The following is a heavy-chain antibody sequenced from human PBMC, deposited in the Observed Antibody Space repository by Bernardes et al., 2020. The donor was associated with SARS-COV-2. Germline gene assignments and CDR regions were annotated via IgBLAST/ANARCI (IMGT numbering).Heavy chain of an antibody. D-gene: IGHD2-15*01. CDR1: GYTLTELS. V-gene: IGHV1-24*01. Sequence: ASVKVSCKVSGYTLTELSMHWVRQAPGKGLEWMGGFDPEDGETIYAQKFQGRVTMTEDTSTDTAYMELSSLRSEDTAVYYCATSAYRCSGGSCYYYYGMDVWGQGTTVTVSS. CDR3: ATSAYRCSGGSCYYYYGMDV. CDR2: FDPEDGET. J-gene: IGHJ6*02.